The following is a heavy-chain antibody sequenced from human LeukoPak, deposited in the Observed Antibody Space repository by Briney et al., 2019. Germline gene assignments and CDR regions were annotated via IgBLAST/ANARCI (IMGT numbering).Heavy chain of an antibody. V-gene: IGHV3-64*01. CDR2: ISSNGGNT. J-gene: IGHJ6*03. Sequence: GGSLRLSCAASGFTFSSYAMHWVRQAPGKGLEYVSAISSNGGNTYYANSVKGRFTISRDNSKNTLYLQMGSLRAEDMAVYYCARALPAGRTYYYYYYMDVWGKGTTVTISS. CDR3: ARALPAGRTYYYYYYMDV. CDR1: GFTFSSYA. D-gene: IGHD6-19*01.